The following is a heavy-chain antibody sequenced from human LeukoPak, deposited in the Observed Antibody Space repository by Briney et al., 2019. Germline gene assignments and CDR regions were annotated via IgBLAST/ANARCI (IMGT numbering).Heavy chain of an antibody. CDR3: ARLRYYDFWSGYYDKNYYFDY. Sequence: PSETLSLTCVVYGGSFSGYYWSWIRQPPGKGLEWIGEINHSGSTNYNPSLKSRVTISVDTSKNQFSLKLSSVTAADTAVYYCARLRYYDFWSGYYDKNYYFDYWGQGPLVTVSS. CDR1: GGSFSGYY. V-gene: IGHV4-34*01. J-gene: IGHJ4*02. CDR2: INHSGST. D-gene: IGHD3-3*01.